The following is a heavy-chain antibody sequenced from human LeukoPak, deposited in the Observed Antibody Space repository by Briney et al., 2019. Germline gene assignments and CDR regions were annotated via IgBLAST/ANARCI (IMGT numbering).Heavy chain of an antibody. V-gene: IGHV4-31*03. Sequence: SETLSLTCTVSGGSVSRGGYYWNWIRQHPAKGLEWIGYISYSGNTHYNPSLKSRVTISKDTSKNQFSLKLSSVTAADTAVYYCARDYYDSSGYSRLQYFQHWGQGTLVTVSA. CDR1: GGSVSRGGYY. CDR2: ISYSGNT. J-gene: IGHJ1*01. D-gene: IGHD3-22*01. CDR3: ARDYYDSSGYSRLQYFQH.